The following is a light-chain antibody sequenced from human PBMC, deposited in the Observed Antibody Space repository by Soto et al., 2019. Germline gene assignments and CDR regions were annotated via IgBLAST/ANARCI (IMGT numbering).Light chain of an antibody. V-gene: IGLV2-14*01. CDR2: EVT. J-gene: IGLJ3*02. Sequence: QSALTQPASVSGSPGQSITISCTGSTSDVGAYNYVSWYQQYPGKAPKLIIYEVTKRPSGTSDCFSGSQSGNTASLAISGLQADDEADYYCSSYTRSSTLVFGGGTKLTVL. CDR3: SSYTRSSTLV. CDR1: TSDVGAYNY.